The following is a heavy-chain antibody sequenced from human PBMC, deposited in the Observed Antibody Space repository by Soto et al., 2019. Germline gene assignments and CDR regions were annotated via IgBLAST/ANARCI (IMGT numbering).Heavy chain of an antibody. V-gene: IGHV3-21*01. D-gene: IGHD3-3*01. CDR1: GFIFSGYS. Sequence: GGFLRLSCRACGFIFSGYSLNWVRQAPGKGLEWVSSISSSSSYIYYADSVKGRFTISRDNAKNSLYLQMNSLRAEDTAVYYCARDSTIFGVVIEPHFDYWGQGTLVTVSS. J-gene: IGHJ4*02. CDR3: ARDSTIFGVVIEPHFDY. CDR2: ISSSSSYI.